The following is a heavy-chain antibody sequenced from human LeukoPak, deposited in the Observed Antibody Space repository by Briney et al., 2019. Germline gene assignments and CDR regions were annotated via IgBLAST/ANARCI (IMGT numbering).Heavy chain of an antibody. V-gene: IGHV1-18*01. D-gene: IGHD6-13*01. CDR3: ASGAAAGTRYYYGMDV. Sequence: GASVKVSCKASGYTSTSYGISWVRQAPGQGLEWMGWISAYNGNTNYAQKLQGRVTMTTDTSTSTAYMELRSLRSDDTAVYYCASGAAAGTRYYYGMDVWGKGTTVTVSS. CDR1: GYTSTSYG. J-gene: IGHJ6*04. CDR2: ISAYNGNT.